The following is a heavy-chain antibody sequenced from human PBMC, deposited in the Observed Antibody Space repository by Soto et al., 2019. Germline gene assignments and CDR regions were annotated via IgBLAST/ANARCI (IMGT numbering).Heavy chain of an antibody. CDR3: ARDYGYCSSSTCRDY. Sequence: SETLSLTCAVSGYSISSGYYWGWIRQPPGKGLEWIGSIFHSGSTYYNPSLKSRVTISVDTSKDQFSLKLSSVTAADTAVYFCARDYGYCSSSTCRDYWGQGTLVTVSS. CDR2: IFHSGST. D-gene: IGHD2-2*01. CDR1: GYSISSGYY. V-gene: IGHV4-38-2*02. J-gene: IGHJ4*02.